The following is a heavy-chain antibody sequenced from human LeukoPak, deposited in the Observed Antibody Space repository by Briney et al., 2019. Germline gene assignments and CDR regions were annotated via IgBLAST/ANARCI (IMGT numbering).Heavy chain of an antibody. J-gene: IGHJ6*02. D-gene: IGHD2-8*01. Sequence: PGGSLRLSCAASGFTFSSYAMSWVRQAPGKGLEWVSAISGSGGSTYYADSVKGRFTISRDNSKNTLYLQMNSLRAEDTAVYYCAKGVYGLSRGHYYYYYGMDVWGQGTTVTVSS. CDR1: GFTFSSYA. CDR3: AKGVYGLSRGHYYYYYGMDV. V-gene: IGHV3-23*01. CDR2: ISGSGGST.